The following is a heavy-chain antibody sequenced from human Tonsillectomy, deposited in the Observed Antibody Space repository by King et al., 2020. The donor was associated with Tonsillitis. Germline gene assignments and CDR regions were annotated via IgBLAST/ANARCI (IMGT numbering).Heavy chain of an antibody. J-gene: IGHJ4*02. CDR1: GFTFSSYW. CDR2: INSDGSST. CDR3: AKWVVRGRVFEY. D-gene: IGHD6-19*01. V-gene: IGHV3-74*01. Sequence: VQLVESGGGLVQPGGSLRLSCAASGFTFSSYWMHWVRQAPGKGLVWVSRINSDGSSTSYADSVKGRFTISRDNAKNTLYLQMNSLRAEDTAVYYCAKWVVRGRVFEYWGPGTLVTVSS.